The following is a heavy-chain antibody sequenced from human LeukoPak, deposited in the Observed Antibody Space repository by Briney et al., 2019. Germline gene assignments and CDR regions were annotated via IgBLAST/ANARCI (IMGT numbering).Heavy chain of an antibody. V-gene: IGHV1-2*02. D-gene: IGHD5-18*01. CDR2: IDPNSDNI. Sequence: ASVKVSCKASGYTFTGCFIHYVRQAPGQGLEWMGWIDPNSDNIRYSETFKDRVTMTRDTSANTAYMELSWLRSDDTAVYYCARSAYNYGYVYFDHWGQGTLVIVSS. CDR1: GYTFTGCF. J-gene: IGHJ4*02. CDR3: ARSAYNYGYVYFDH.